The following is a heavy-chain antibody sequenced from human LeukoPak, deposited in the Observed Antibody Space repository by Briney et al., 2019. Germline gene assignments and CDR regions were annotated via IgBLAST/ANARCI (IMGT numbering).Heavy chain of an antibody. D-gene: IGHD2-15*01. CDR1: GFTFSSYA. Sequence: GGSLRLSCSASGFTFSSYAMHWVRQAPGKGLEYVSAISSNGGSTYYADSVKGRFTISRDNSKNTLYLQMSSLRAEDTAVYYCARDMAKVVVAATYYYYGMDVWGQGTTVTVSS. V-gene: IGHV3-64D*06. CDR3: ARDMAKVVVAATYYYYGMDV. CDR2: ISSNGGST. J-gene: IGHJ6*02.